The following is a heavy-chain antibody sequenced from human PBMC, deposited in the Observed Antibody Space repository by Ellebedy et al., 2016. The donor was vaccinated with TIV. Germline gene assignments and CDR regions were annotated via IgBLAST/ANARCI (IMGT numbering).Heavy chain of an antibody. D-gene: IGHD1-26*01. Sequence: ASVKVSCXASGYTFTGYYMHWVRQAPGQGLEWMGWINPNGGGTNYAQKFQGRVTMTRDTSISTAYMELSRLRSDDTAVYYCARGVVGATGTIRSRRYYFDYWGQGTLVTVSS. V-gene: IGHV1-2*02. CDR1: GYTFTGYY. CDR2: INPNGGGT. CDR3: ARGVVGATGTIRSRRYYFDY. J-gene: IGHJ4*02.